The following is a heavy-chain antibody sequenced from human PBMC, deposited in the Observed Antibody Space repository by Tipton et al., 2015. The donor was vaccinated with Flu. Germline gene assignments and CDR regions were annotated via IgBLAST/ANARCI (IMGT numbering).Heavy chain of an antibody. CDR3: ARKVTGTTDDAFDI. D-gene: IGHD1-7*01. CDR1: GFTFSSFG. Sequence: SLRLSCAASGFTFSSFGINWVRQAPGKGLEWVSCISSNSNYIYYADSVKGRFIISRDNAKNSLYLQMNSLRAEDTAVYYCARKVTGTTDDAFDIWGQGTTVTVSS. CDR2: ISSNSNYI. J-gene: IGHJ3*02. V-gene: IGHV3-21*01.